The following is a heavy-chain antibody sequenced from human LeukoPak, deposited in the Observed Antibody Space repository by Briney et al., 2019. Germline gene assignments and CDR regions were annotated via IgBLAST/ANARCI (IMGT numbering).Heavy chain of an antibody. CDR1: GYTLTELS. J-gene: IGHJ6*03. D-gene: IGHD2-2*01. Sequence: ASVKVSCKVSGYTLTELSMHWVRQAPGEGLEWMGGFDPEDGETIYAQKFQGRVTMTEDTSTDTAYMELSSLRSEDTAVYYCATQGRGVPAARDYYYMDVWGKGTTVTVSS. V-gene: IGHV1-24*01. CDR2: FDPEDGET. CDR3: ATQGRGVPAARDYYYMDV.